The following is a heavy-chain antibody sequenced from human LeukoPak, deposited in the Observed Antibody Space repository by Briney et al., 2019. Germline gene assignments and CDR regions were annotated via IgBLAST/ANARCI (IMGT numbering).Heavy chain of an antibody. CDR1: GGSVSSYY. V-gene: IGHV4-59*08. Sequence: PSETLSLTCTVSGGSVSSYYWSWIRQAPGKGLEWIGYIYYSGSTNYNPSLKSRVTISVDTSKNQFSLKLSSVTAADTAVYYCARHADGSGSYYNWFDPWGQGTLVTVSS. CDR3: ARHADGSGSYYNWFDP. D-gene: IGHD3-10*01. CDR2: IYYSGST. J-gene: IGHJ5*02.